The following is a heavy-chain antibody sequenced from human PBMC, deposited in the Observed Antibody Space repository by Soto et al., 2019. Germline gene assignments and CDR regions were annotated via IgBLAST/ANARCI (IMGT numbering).Heavy chain of an antibody. CDR3: ARTYYYGSGSYYFSFDY. D-gene: IGHD3-10*01. V-gene: IGHV3-48*03. CDR1: GFTFSSYE. Sequence: PGGSLRLSCAASGFTFSSYEMNWVRQAPGKGLEWVSYISSSGSTIYYADSVKGRFTISRDNAKNSLYLQMNSLRAEDTAVYYCARTYYYGSGSYYFSFDYWGQGTLVTVSS. J-gene: IGHJ4*02. CDR2: ISSSGSTI.